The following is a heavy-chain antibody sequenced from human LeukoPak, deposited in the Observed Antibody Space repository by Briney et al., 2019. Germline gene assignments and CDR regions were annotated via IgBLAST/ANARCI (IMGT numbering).Heavy chain of an antibody. J-gene: IGHJ4*02. CDR1: GFTFSSYS. CDR2: ISSSSTI. Sequence: GGSLRLSCAASGFTFSSYSMNWVRQAPGKGLEWVSYISSSSTIYYADSVKGRFTISRDNAKNSLYLQMNSLRAEDTAVYYCASNPAMATGYFDYWGQGTLVTVSS. V-gene: IGHV3-48*01. D-gene: IGHD5-18*01. CDR3: ASNPAMATGYFDY.